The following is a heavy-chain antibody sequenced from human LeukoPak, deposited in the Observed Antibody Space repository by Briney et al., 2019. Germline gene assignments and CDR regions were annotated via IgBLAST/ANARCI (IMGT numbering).Heavy chain of an antibody. CDR3: ARVYCSGGSCYAYFDY. CDR1: GLILSDHY. V-gene: IGHV3-72*01. CDR2: TRNKANSYTT. J-gene: IGHJ4*02. Sequence: GGSLGLSCAVSGLILSDHYMDWVRQAPGKGLEWVGRTRNKANSYTTDYAASVKGRFTISRDDSKNSLYLQMNSLKTDDTAVHYCARVYCSGGSCYAYFDYWGQGALVTVSS. D-gene: IGHD2-15*01.